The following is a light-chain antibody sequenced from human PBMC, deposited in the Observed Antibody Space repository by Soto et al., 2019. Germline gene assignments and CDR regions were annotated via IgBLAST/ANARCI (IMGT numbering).Light chain of an antibody. V-gene: IGLV2-23*01. Sequence: QSALTQPASVSGSPGQSITISCTGTSSDVGSYNLVSWYQQHPGKAPKLMIYEGSKRPSGVSNRFSGSKSGNTASLTISGIQAEDEADYYCCSYAGSSTVVFGGWTKLTVL. CDR2: EGS. CDR3: CSYAGSSTVV. CDR1: SSDVGSYNL. J-gene: IGLJ2*01.